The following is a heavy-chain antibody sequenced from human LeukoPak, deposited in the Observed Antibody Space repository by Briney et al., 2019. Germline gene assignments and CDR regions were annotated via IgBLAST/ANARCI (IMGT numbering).Heavy chain of an antibody. CDR1: GFTFNSYA. J-gene: IGHJ4*02. CDR3: ARQLGYCSDGTCYFDY. D-gene: IGHD2-15*01. Sequence: GGSLRLSCAASGFTFNSYAMSWVRQTPGKGLEWVSAINPSGDSTYSADSVRGRFTISRDNSKNTLYLQMNSLRAEDTALYYCARQLGYCSDGTCYFDYWGQGTLVTVSS. V-gene: IGHV3-23*01. CDR2: INPSGDST.